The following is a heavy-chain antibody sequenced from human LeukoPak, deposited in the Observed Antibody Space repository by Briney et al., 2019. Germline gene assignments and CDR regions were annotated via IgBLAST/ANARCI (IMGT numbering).Heavy chain of an antibody. CDR3: AKDLTGDGYFDLIDP. CDR2: ISGSGGST. J-gene: IGHJ5*02. D-gene: IGHD2-21*01. V-gene: IGHV3-23*01. CDR1: GFTFSSYA. Sequence: PGGSLRLSCAASGFTFSSYAMSWVRQAPGKGLEWVSAISGSGGSTYYADSVKGRFTISRDNSKNTLYLQMNSLRAEDTAVYYCAKDLTGDGYFDLIDPWGQGTLVTVSS.